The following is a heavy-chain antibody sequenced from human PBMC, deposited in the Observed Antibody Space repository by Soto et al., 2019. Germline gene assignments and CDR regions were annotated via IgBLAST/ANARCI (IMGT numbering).Heavy chain of an antibody. CDR3: ARDPGYSTGWYGGFQH. CDR2: IIPIFGTA. D-gene: IGHD6-19*01. Sequence: WASVKVSCKASGGTFSSYAISWVRQAPGQGLEWMGGIIPIFGTANYAQKFQGRVTITADKSTSTAYMELSSLRSEDTAVYYCARDPGYSTGWYGGFQHWGQGTLVTVSS. V-gene: IGHV1-69*06. J-gene: IGHJ1*01. CDR1: GGTFSSYA.